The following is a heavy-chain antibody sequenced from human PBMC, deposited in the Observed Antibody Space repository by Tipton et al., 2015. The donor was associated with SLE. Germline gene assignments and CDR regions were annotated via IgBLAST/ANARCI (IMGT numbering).Heavy chain of an antibody. D-gene: IGHD3-3*01. CDR3: ARETRIRFLEWLSHFDY. J-gene: IGHJ4*02. Sequence: TLSLTCAVYGGSFSVHYWSWSWIRQPPGKGLEWIGYIYYSGSTYYNPSLKSRVTISVDTSKNQFSLKLSSVTAADTAVYYCARETRIRFLEWLSHFDYWGQGTLVTVSS. V-gene: IGHV4-30-4*08. CDR1: GGSFSVHYWS. CDR2: IYYSGST.